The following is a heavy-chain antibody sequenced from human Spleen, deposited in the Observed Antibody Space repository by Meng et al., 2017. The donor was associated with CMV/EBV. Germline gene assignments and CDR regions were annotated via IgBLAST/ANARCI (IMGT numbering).Heavy chain of an antibody. CDR3: ARGHPREFSYGLYFDY. D-gene: IGHD5-18*01. J-gene: IGHJ4*02. CDR2: ISSSRGTI. CDR1: GFTFSSYS. V-gene: IGHV3-48*04. Sequence: GESLKISCAASGFTFSSYSMNWVRQAPGKGLEWVSYISSSRGTIYYADSVKGRFTISRDNAKNSLYLQMNSLRAEDTAVYYCARGHPREFSYGLYFDYWGQGILVTVSS.